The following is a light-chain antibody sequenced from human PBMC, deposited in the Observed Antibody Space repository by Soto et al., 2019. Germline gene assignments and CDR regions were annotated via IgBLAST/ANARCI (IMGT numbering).Light chain of an antibody. J-gene: IGLJ3*02. V-gene: IGLV2-14*03. Sequence: QSVLTQPASVSGSPGQSITISCTGTSSDVGGYNYVSWYQQHPGKAPKLMIYEVSNRPSGVSNRFSGSKSGNTASLTISGVQAEDEADYYCSSYTRSNSRVFGGGTKLTVL. CDR2: EVS. CDR1: SSDVGGYNY. CDR3: SSYTRSNSRV.